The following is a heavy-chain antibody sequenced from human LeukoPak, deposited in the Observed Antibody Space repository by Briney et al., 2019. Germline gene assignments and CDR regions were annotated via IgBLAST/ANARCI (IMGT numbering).Heavy chain of an antibody. CDR2: IIPILGIA. CDR1: GGTFSSYA. J-gene: IGHJ3*02. Sequence: ASVKVSCKASGGTFSSYAISWVRQAPGQGLEWMGRIIPILGIANYAQKFQGRVTMTTDTSTSTAYMELRSLRSDDTAVYYCARHRTDAFDIWGQGTMVTVSS. CDR3: ARHRTDAFDI. V-gene: IGHV1-69*04.